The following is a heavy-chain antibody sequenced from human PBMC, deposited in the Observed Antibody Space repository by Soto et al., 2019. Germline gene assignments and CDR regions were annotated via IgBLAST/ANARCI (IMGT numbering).Heavy chain of an antibody. CDR1: SGSISGYY. Sequence: QVQLQESGPGLVKPSETLSLTCAVSSGSISGYYWSWIRQPPGKGLEWIGYIYYSGSTNYNPSLRSRFTIAVDTSKNQFSLKLSSVTAADTAVYYCARVLTGYWYFDLWGSGTLVIVSS. J-gene: IGHJ2*01. CDR2: IYYSGST. V-gene: IGHV4-59*01. CDR3: ARVLTGYWYFDL. D-gene: IGHD7-27*01.